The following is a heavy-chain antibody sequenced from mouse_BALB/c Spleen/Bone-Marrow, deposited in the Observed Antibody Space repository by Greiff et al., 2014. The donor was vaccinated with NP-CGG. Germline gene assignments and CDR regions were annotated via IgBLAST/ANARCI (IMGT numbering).Heavy chain of an antibody. CDR1: GNTFTSYD. J-gene: IGHJ1*01. CDR3: VRSRLRDWYFDV. CDR2: IFPGDSTT. V-gene: IGHV1S56*01. Sequence: VQLQESGVELVKPGASVKLSCKASGNTFTSYDINWVRQRPEQGLEWTGWIFPGDSTTKYNEKFKGKATLSTDKSSSTVHMQLSRLTSEDSAVYFCVRSRLRDWYFDVWGAGTTVTISS. D-gene: IGHD1-2*01.